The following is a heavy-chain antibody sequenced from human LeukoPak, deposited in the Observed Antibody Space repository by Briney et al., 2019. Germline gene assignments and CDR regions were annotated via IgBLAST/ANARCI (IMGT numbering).Heavy chain of an antibody. CDR1: GFTFSSYG. J-gene: IGHJ4*02. D-gene: IGHD2-21*02. V-gene: IGHV3-33*06. CDR2: IWYDGSNK. CDR3: AKAGANCGGDCHIDY. Sequence: GGSLRLSCAASGFTFSSYGMHWVRQAPGKGLEWVAVIWYDGSNKYYAASVKGRFTISRDNSKNTLYLQMNSLRAEDTAVYYCAKAGANCGGDCHIDYWGQGTLVTVSS.